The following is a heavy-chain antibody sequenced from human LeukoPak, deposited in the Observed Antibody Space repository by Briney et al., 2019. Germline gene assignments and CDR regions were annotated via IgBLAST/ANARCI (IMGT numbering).Heavy chain of an antibody. D-gene: IGHD1-26*01. Sequence: GGSLRLSCAASGFTFSSYAMHWVRQAPGKGLEWAAVISSDGNTQYYADSVEGRFTISRDNSKNTLYLQMNSLRAEDTAVYYCARGGRTGSFGGYFDYWGQGTLVTVSS. CDR2: ISSDGNTQ. J-gene: IGHJ4*02. V-gene: IGHV3-30-3*01. CDR3: ARGGRTGSFGGYFDY. CDR1: GFTFSSYA.